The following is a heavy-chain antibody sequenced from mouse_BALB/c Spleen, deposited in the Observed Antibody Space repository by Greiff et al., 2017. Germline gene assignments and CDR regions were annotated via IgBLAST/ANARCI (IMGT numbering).Heavy chain of an antibody. D-gene: IGHD2-1*01. Sequence: VQLQQSGPELEKPGASVKISCKASGYSFTGYNMNWVKQSNGKSLEWIGNIDPYYGGTSYNQKFKGKATLTVDKSSSTAYMQLKSLTSEDSAVYYCARRRVYYGNYEGVYYAMDDWGQGTSVTVSS. V-gene: IGHV1-39*01. J-gene: IGHJ4*01. CDR3: ARRRVYYGNYEGVYYAMDD. CDR2: IDPYYGGT. CDR1: GYSFTGYN.